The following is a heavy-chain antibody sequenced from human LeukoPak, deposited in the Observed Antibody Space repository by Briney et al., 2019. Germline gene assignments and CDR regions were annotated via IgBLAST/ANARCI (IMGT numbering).Heavy chain of an antibody. CDR3: GRDSGSYGNDY. D-gene: IGHD1-26*01. CDR2: IYYRGDT. J-gene: IGHJ4*02. V-gene: IGHV4-39*01. Sequence: SETLSLTCTVSGGSITSSGYYWGWVRQPPGKGLEWVGSIYYRGDTFYNPSLKSRVTIYIDTPKNQFSLKLCSVTAADTAVYYCGRDSGSYGNDYWGQGTLVTVSS. CDR1: GGSITSSGYY.